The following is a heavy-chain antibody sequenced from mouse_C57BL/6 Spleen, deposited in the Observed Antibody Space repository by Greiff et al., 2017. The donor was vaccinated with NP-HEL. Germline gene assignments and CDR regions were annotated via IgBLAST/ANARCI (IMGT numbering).Heavy chain of an antibody. CDR3: ARQTTVVATPFAY. CDR1: GFTFSDYG. V-gene: IGHV5-17*01. J-gene: IGHJ3*01. CDR2: ISSGSSTI. Sequence: EVQVVESGGGLVKPGGSLKLSCAASGFTFSDYGMHWVRQAPEKGLEWVAYISSGSSTIYYADTVKGRFTISRDNAKNTLFLQMTSLRSEDTAMYYCARQTTVVATPFAYWGQGTLVTVSA. D-gene: IGHD1-1*01.